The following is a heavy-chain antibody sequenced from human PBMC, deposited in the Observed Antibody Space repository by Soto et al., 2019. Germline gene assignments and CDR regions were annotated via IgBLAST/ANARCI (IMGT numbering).Heavy chain of an antibody. V-gene: IGHV3-23*01. CDR1: GFTFSSYA. Sequence: PGGSLRLSCAASGFTFSSYAMSWVRQAPGKGLEWVSAISGSGGSTYYADSVKGRFTISRDNSKNTLYLQMNSLRAEDTAVYYCAKPFDDFWSGSLAPDYWGQGTLVTVSS. CDR2: ISGSGGST. J-gene: IGHJ4*02. CDR3: AKPFDDFWSGSLAPDY. D-gene: IGHD3-3*01.